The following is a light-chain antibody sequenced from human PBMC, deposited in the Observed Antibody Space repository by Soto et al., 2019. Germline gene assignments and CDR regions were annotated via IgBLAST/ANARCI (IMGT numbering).Light chain of an antibody. CDR3: QQRSNWPIT. J-gene: IGKJ5*01. CDR1: HSVDSKY. Sequence: EIGFTQSPCTLSFSPGERATLSCRASHSVDSKYLAWYQQKPGQAPRILIFAASSRATGIPDRFSGSGSGTDFTLTISRLEPEDFALYYCQQRSNWPITFGQGTRLAIK. CDR2: AAS. V-gene: IGKV3D-20*02.